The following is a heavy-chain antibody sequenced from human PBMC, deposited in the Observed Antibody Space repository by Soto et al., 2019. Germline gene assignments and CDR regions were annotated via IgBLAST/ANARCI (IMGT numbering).Heavy chain of an antibody. Sequence: ASVKVSCKVSGYTLTELSMHWVRQAPGKGLEWMGGFDPEDGETIYAQKFQGRATMTEDTSTDTAYMELSSLRSEDTAVYYCATDPGYCTNGVCYTSRGAEYWGQGTLVTVSA. J-gene: IGHJ4*02. V-gene: IGHV1-24*01. CDR2: FDPEDGET. D-gene: IGHD2-8*01. CDR1: GYTLTELS. CDR3: ATDPGYCTNGVCYTSRGAEY.